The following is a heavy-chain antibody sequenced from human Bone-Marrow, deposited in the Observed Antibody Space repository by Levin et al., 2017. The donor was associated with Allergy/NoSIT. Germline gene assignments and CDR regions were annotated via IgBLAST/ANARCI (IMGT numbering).Heavy chain of an antibody. CDR3: AKDLIRRFDYYGMDV. J-gene: IGHJ6*02. CDR2: ISWNSGRI. D-gene: IGHD3-9*01. Sequence: SLKISCAASGFIFDDYAMHWVRQVPGKGLEWVSTISWNSGRIGYADSVKGRFTISRDNAKNSLYLQMNSLRAEDTALYYCAKDLIRRFDYYGMDVWGQGTTVTVSS. CDR1: GFIFDDYA. V-gene: IGHV3-9*01.